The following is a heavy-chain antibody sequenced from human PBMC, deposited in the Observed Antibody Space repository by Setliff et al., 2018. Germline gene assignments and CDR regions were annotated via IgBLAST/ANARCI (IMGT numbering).Heavy chain of an antibody. Sequence: PGESLKISCAASGFTFSGSAMYWVRQASGKGLEWVGRIRSKANSYATLYAASVKGRFIISRDDSKNTAYLQMNSLKTEDTAVYYCTSPRDGYDTFDIWGQGTMVTVSS. CDR2: IRSKANSYAT. V-gene: IGHV3-73*01. J-gene: IGHJ3*02. CDR3: TSPRDGYDTFDI. CDR1: GFTFSGSA. D-gene: IGHD5-12*01.